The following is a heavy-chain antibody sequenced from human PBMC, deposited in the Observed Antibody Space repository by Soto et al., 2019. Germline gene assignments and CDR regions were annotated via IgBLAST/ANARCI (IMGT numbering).Heavy chain of an antibody. J-gene: IGHJ6*02. CDR1: GDSIRSGSYY. Sequence: KPSETLSLTCTASGDSIRSGSYYWGLIRQPPGKGLEWIGSAYYSGMTNYGPSLTGRVTISVDTSKNQFSLRLSSVSAADTATYYCARLPSEGVLAGGALDVWGQGTTVTVSS. CDR3: ARLPSEGVLAGGALDV. V-gene: IGHV4-39*01. CDR2: AYYSGMT. D-gene: IGHD2-8*01.